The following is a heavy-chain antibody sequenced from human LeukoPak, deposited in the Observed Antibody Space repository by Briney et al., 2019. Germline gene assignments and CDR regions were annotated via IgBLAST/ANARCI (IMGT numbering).Heavy chain of an antibody. Sequence: GGSLRLSCAASGFTFSSYGMHWVRQAPGKGLEWVAVIWYDGSNKYYADSVKGRFTISRDNSKNTLYLQMNSLRAEDTAVYYCTREDYGTGFDPWGQGTLVTVSS. CDR2: IWYDGSNK. J-gene: IGHJ5*02. CDR3: TREDYGTGFDP. CDR1: GFTFSSYG. V-gene: IGHV3-33*01. D-gene: IGHD4/OR15-4a*01.